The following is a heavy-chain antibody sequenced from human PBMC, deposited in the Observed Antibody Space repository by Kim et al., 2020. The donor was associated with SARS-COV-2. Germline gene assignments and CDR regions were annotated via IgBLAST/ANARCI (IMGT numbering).Heavy chain of an antibody. Sequence: SETLSLTCTVSGGSISSDYYWGWIRQPPGKGMEWIASVYHTGSTYYYPSLKSRVTISVDPSKNHFSLRMNSVTAADTAVYYCARNLISVPYDVWGQGTTVTVS. V-gene: IGHV4-39*02. J-gene: IGHJ6*02. D-gene: IGHD6-19*01. CDR3: ARNLISVPYDV. CDR2: VYHTGST. CDR1: GGSISSDYY.